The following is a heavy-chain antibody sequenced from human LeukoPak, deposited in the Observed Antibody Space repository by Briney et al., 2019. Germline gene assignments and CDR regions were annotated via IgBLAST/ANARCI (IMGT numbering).Heavy chain of an antibody. J-gene: IGHJ4*02. CDR2: ISYDGSNK. CDR3: ARASDVDTAMVGFDY. V-gene: IGHV3-30-3*01. CDR1: GFTFSSYA. Sequence: GGSLRLSCAASGFTFSSYAMHWVRQAPGKGLEWVAVISYDGSNKYYADSVKGRFTISRDNAKNSLYLQMNSLRAEDTAVYYCARASDVDTAMVGFDYWGQGTLVTVSS. D-gene: IGHD5-18*01.